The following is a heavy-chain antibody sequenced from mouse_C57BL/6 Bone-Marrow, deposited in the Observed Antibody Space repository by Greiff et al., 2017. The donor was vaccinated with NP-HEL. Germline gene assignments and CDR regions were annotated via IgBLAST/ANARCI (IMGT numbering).Heavy chain of an antibody. CDR3: ASVPHYYGHYFDY. D-gene: IGHD1-2*01. CDR2: IYPRSGNT. V-gene: IGHV1-81*01. Sequence: QVQLQQSGAELARPGASVKLSCKASGYTFTSYGISWVKQRTGQGLEWIGAIYPRSGNTYYNEKFKGKATLTADKSSSTAYMELRSLTSEDSAVYFCASVPHYYGHYFDYWGQGTTLTVSS. J-gene: IGHJ2*01. CDR1: GYTFTSYG.